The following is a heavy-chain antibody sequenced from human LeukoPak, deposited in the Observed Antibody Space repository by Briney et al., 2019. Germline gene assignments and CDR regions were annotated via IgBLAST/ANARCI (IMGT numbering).Heavy chain of an antibody. Sequence: GGSLRLSCAASGFTFRSSWMHWVRQAPGKGLVWVSRINGDGSSTSYADSVKGRFTISRDNAKNSLYLQMNSLRDEDTAVYYCARVSGWPWDHWGQGTLVTVSS. CDR3: ARVSGWPWDH. J-gene: IGHJ4*02. CDR2: INGDGSST. D-gene: IGHD2-15*01. V-gene: IGHV3-74*01. CDR1: GFTFRSSW.